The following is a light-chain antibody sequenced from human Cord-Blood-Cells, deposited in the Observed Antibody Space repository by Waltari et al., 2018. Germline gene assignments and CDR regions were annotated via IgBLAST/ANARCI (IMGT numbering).Light chain of an antibody. Sequence: EIVLTQSPGTLSLSPGERATLSCRASQSVSSSYLAWYQQKPGQAPRLLIYGASSRATGIPDRFSGSGSGTDFTLNISRLEPEDFAVYYCQQYGSSLFGGGTKVEIK. CDR3: QQYGSSL. CDR1: QSVSSSY. CDR2: GAS. V-gene: IGKV3-20*01. J-gene: IGKJ4*01.